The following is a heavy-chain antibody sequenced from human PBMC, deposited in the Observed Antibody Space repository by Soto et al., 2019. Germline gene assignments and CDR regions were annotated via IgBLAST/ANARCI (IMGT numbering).Heavy chain of an antibody. Sequence: QVQLVQSGAEVKKPGASVKVSCKASGYTFTTYSMHWVRQAPGLRLEWMGWMNPLNGDTKYSQRFQGRLTIIRDTSASTAYMELSSLRSEDTAIYYCARGNSGAFDIWGQGTMVTVSS. CDR3: ARGNSGAFDI. J-gene: IGHJ3*02. CDR1: GYTFTTYS. V-gene: IGHV1-3*01. CDR2: MNPLNGDT. D-gene: IGHD6-19*01.